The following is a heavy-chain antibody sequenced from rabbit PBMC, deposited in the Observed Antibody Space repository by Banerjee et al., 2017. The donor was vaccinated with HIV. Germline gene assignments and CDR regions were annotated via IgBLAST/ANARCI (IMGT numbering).Heavy chain of an antibody. CDR3: ASTGDIGDGYSYFAF. V-gene: IGHV1S45*01. CDR1: GVDFSGRHY. J-gene: IGHJ6*01. Sequence: QEQLEESGGDLVKPEGSLTLTCTASGVDFSGRHYMCWVRQAPGRGLEWIGCIYTENGGSNYASWAKGRFTISKTSSTTVTLQMTSLTAADTATYFCASTGDIGDGYSYFAFWGPGTLVTVS. D-gene: IGHD6-1*01. CDR2: IYTENGGS.